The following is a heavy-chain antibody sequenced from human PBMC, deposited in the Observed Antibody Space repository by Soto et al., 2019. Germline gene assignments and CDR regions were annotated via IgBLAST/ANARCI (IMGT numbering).Heavy chain of an antibody. CDR3: ARDWDSSGLFDP. Sequence: SETLSLTCSVSGASITTYYWSWIRQPPGKGLEWIGSISYSGSTKYNPSLESRVMISLDTSRNQFSLRLTSVTAADTALYYCARDWDSSGLFDPWGQGALVTVSS. CDR1: GASITTYY. D-gene: IGHD3-10*01. V-gene: IGHV4-59*01. CDR2: ISYSGST. J-gene: IGHJ5*02.